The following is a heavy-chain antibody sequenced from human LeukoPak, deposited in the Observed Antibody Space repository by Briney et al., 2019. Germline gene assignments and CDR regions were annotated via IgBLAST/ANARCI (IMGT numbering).Heavy chain of an antibody. J-gene: IGHJ4*02. Sequence: GASVKVSCKVSGNTLTESSMHWVRQAPGEGLEWMGGFDREDGETIFAQKFQGRVTMTEDTSTDTAYMELSSLRSEDTAVYYCATEWASYHDSSGYYWDYWGQGTLVTVSS. D-gene: IGHD3-22*01. CDR2: FDREDGET. CDR3: ATEWASYHDSSGYYWDY. V-gene: IGHV1-24*01. CDR1: GNTLTESS.